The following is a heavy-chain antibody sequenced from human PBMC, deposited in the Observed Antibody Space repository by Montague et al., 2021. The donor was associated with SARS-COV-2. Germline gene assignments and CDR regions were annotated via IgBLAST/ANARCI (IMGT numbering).Heavy chain of an antibody. D-gene: IGHD2-8*02. J-gene: IGHJ4*02. Sequence: SLRLSCAASGFTFSYFEMNWVRQAPGKGLEWISYISGAGTTIYCADSVKGRFTISRDNAKNSLYLQMNSLRAEDTAVYYCARDLVVTDGISDYWGQGTLVTVSS. CDR2: ISGAGTTI. V-gene: IGHV3-48*03. CDR3: ARDLVVTDGISDY. CDR1: GFTFSYFE.